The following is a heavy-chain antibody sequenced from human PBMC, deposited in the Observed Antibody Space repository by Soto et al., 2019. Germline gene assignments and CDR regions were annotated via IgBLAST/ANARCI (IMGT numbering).Heavy chain of an antibody. V-gene: IGHV4-4*02. CDR1: GDSATSNVW. CDR2: AYHNGLT. Sequence: LSLTCAVSGDSATSNVWWSWVRQPPGKGLEWIGEAYHNGLTDYNPSLKSRVTMSVDTSKNEFSLKLTSLTAADTAIYYCARDAAVPGESDRFDYWGQGTLVTVSS. D-gene: IGHD6-19*01. J-gene: IGHJ4*02. CDR3: ARDAAVPGESDRFDY.